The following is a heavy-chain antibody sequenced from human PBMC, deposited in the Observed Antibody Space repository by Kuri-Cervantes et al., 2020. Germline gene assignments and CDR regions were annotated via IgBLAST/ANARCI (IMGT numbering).Heavy chain of an antibody. CDR1: GGSISSSNW. CDR3: AREDSSWLGYYYYYMDV. Sequence: SETLSLTCAVSGGSISSSNWWSWVRQPPGKGLEWIGEIYHSGSTNYNPSLKSRVTISVDKSKNQFSLKLSSVTAADTAVYYCAREDSSWLGYYYYYMDVWGKGTTVTVSS. D-gene: IGHD6-13*01. V-gene: IGHV4-4*02. J-gene: IGHJ6*03. CDR2: IYHSGST.